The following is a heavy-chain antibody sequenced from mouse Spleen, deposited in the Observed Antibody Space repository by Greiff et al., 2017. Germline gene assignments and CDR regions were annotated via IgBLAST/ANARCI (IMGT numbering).Heavy chain of an antibody. CDR3: ARGDYDGEGHFDY. J-gene: IGHJ2*01. CDR2: IHPNSGST. V-gene: IGHV1-64*01. D-gene: IGHD2-4*01. Sequence: VQLQQSGAELVRSGASVKLSCTASGYTFTSYWMHWVKQRPGQGLEWIGMIHPNSGSTNYNEKFKSKATLTVDKSSSTAYMQLSSLTSEDSAVYYCARGDYDGEGHFDYWGQGTTLTVSS. CDR1: GYTFTSYW.